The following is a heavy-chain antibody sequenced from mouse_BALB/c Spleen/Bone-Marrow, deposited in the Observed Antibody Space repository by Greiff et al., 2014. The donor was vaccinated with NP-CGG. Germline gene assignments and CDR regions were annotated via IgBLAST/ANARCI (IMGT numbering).Heavy chain of an antibody. CDR3: ARWLLPYGLDY. J-gene: IGHJ4*01. Sequence: VQLQQPGAELVKPGASVKLSCTASGFNIKDTYMHWVKQRPEQGLDWIGRIDPANGNTKYDPKFQGKATITADTSSNTAYLQLSSLTSEDTAVYYCARWLLPYGLDYWGQGTSVTVSS. D-gene: IGHD2-3*01. CDR1: GFNIKDTY. V-gene: IGHV14-3*02. CDR2: IDPANGNT.